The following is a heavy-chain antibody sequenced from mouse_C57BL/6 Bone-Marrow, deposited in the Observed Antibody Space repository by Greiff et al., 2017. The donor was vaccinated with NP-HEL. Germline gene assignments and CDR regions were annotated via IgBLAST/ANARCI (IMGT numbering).Heavy chain of an antibody. Sequence: EVKVVESGGGLVQPGGSMKLSCAASGFTFSDAWMDWVRQSPEKGLEWVAEIRNKANNHATYYAESVKGRFTISRDDSKSSVYLQMNSLRAEDTGIYYCTRGTAQALDYWGQGTTLTVSS. CDR3: TRGTAQALDY. J-gene: IGHJ2*01. V-gene: IGHV6-6*01. CDR1: GFTFSDAW. CDR2: IRNKANNHAT. D-gene: IGHD3-2*02.